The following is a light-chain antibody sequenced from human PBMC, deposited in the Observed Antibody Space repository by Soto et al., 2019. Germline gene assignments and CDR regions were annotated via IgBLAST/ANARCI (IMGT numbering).Light chain of an antibody. Sequence: EIVLTQSPATLSLSPGERATLSCRASQSVSSYLAWYQQKPGQAPRLLIYDASNRATGIPARFSGSGSGTDFTLTISSLVPGDFAVYYCQQRSNWLWTFGQGTKVEIK. CDR3: QQRSNWLWT. CDR1: QSVSSY. V-gene: IGKV3-11*01. CDR2: DAS. J-gene: IGKJ1*01.